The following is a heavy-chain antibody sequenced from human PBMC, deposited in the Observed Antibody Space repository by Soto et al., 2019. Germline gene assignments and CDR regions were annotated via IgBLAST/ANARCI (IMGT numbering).Heavy chain of an antibody. J-gene: IGHJ4*02. V-gene: IGHV2-5*02. CDR2: IYWDDEK. CDR1: GFSLTTRGVG. Sequence: QITLKESGPTLVKPTQTLTLTCTFSGFSLTTRGVGVGWIRQPPGKALEWLALIYWDDEKRYSPSLKTRLTITKDTSRDQVVLTVTNMDPVHTATYYCTHNYGSDWFFPLIDFWGQGTLVTVSS. D-gene: IGHD3-9*01. CDR3: THNYGSDWFFPLIDF.